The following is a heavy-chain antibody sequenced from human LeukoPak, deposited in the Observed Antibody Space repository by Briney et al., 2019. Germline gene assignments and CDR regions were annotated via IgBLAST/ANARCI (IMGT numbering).Heavy chain of an antibody. CDR1: GGSISSYY. J-gene: IGHJ6*02. D-gene: IGHD4-17*01. V-gene: IGHV4-59*08. Sequence: PSETLSLTCTVSGGSISSYYWSWIRQPPGKGLEWIGYIYYGGSTNYNPSLKSRVTISVDTSKNQFSLKLSSVTAADTAVYYCARHFGTVTSYGMDVWGQGTTVTVSS. CDR3: ARHFGTVTSYGMDV. CDR2: IYYGGST.